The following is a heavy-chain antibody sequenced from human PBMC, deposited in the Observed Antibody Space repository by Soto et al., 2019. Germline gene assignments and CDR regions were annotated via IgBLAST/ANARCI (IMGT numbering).Heavy chain of an antibody. V-gene: IGHV1-69*06. D-gene: IGHD6-13*01. CDR1: GGTFSSYA. Sequence: GASVKVSCKASGGTFSSYAISWVQQAPGQGLEWMGGIIPIFGTANYAQKFQGRVTITADKSTSTAYMELSSLRSEDTAVYYCARGDSSSWYSVPYYYYGMDVWGQGTTVTVSS. J-gene: IGHJ6*02. CDR2: IIPIFGTA. CDR3: ARGDSSSWYSVPYYYYGMDV.